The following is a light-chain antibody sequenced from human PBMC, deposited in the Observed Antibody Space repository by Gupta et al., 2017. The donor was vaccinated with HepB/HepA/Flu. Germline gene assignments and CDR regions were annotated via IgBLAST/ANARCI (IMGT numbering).Light chain of an antibody. CDR3: AAWDESLNGVV. Sequence: QSXLTQSPSXXGXPGXRVTISCSGSSSNVGSKNVNWYQQLPGRAPKLLIYYNDERPSGVPDRFSGSKSDTSASLAISGLQSEDEADYYCAAWDESLNGVVFGGGTKLTVL. CDR1: SSNVGSKN. CDR2: YND. V-gene: IGLV1-44*01. J-gene: IGLJ2*01.